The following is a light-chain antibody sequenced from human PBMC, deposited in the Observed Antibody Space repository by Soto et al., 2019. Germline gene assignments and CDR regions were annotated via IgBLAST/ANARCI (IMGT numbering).Light chain of an antibody. J-gene: IGLJ2*01. CDR2: EVS. V-gene: IGLV2-14*01. Sequence: QSVLTQPASVSGSPGQSITISCTGTSSDVGGYNNVSWYQQHPCKAPKLMIYEVSNRPSGVSNRFYGPNSGNTAALTISELQSDDEAHYSSCSYTRSRTAVFAGGTKLPDL. CDR3: CSYTRSRTAV. CDR1: SSDVGGYNN.